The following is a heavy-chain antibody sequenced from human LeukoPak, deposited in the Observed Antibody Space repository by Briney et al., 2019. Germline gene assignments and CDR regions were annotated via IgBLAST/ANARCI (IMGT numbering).Heavy chain of an antibody. D-gene: IGHD6-6*01. J-gene: IGHJ4*02. CDR2: VNPHSGGT. CDR1: GYIFTGYY. Sequence: ASVKVSCKASGYIFTGYYMHWVRQAPGQGLEWMGWVNPHSGGTNFAQKFQGRVTMTRDTSINTAYMEMSSLRSDDTAVYYCARSPPTFRSSSVFDHWAREPWSPSPQ. CDR3: ARSPPTFRSSSVFDH. V-gene: IGHV1-2*02.